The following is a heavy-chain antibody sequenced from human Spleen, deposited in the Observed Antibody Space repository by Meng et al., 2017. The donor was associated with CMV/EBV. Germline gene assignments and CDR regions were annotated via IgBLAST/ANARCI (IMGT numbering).Heavy chain of an antibody. Sequence: FTFSTCGMHWVRQAPGKGLEWVAVFTHDGSAKYYGDSVKGRFSISRDNFKNTLYLQMNSLRTEDTAVYYCARARSDPHYYDSSGYNNWGQGTLVTVSS. CDR3: ARARSDPHYYDSSGYNN. CDR1: FTFSTCG. V-gene: IGHV3-30*03. J-gene: IGHJ4*02. D-gene: IGHD3-22*01. CDR2: FTHDGSAK.